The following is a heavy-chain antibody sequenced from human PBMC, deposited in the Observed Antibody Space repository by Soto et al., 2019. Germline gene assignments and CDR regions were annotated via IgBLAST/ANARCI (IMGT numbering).Heavy chain of an antibody. D-gene: IGHD3-16*01. J-gene: IGHJ3*02. CDR3: ERFLFYDYIWGSFLPATTFDI. CDR2: ISAYNGNT. Sequence: ASVKVSCKASGYTFTSYGISWVRQAPGQGLEWMGWISAYNGNTNYAQKLQGRVTMATDTSTSTAYMELRSLRSDDTAVYYCERFLFYDYIWGSFLPATTFDIWGQGTMVTVSS. CDR1: GYTFTSYG. V-gene: IGHV1-18*01.